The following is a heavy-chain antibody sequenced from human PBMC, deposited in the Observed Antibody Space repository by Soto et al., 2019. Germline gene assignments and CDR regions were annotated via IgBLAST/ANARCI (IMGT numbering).Heavy chain of an antibody. V-gene: IGHV3-48*02. D-gene: IGHD1-1*01. CDR2: ITSTDTSTTSTI. J-gene: IGHJ6*02. CDR3: ARRLRNTYGMDV. Sequence: GGSLRLSCAASGFTFSSCAMNWVRQAPGKGLEWGSYITSTDTSTTSTIYYADSVKGRFTISRDNAKNSLYLQMNSLRDEDTAVYYCARRLRNTYGMDVWGQGTTVTVSS. CDR1: GFTFSSCA.